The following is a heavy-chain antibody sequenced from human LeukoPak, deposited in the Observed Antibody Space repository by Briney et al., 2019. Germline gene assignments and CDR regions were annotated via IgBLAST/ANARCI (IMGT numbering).Heavy chain of an antibody. CDR1: GGSISSSSYY. Sequence: PSETLSLTCTVSGGSISSSSYYWGWIRQPPGKGLEWIGSIYYSGSTYYNPSLKSRVTISVDTSKNQFSLKLRSVTAVDTAVYYCARQGYCSNGICYNPYAFDIWGQGTMVTVSS. D-gene: IGHD2-8*01. V-gene: IGHV4-39*07. CDR3: ARQGYCSNGICYNPYAFDI. J-gene: IGHJ3*02. CDR2: IYYSGST.